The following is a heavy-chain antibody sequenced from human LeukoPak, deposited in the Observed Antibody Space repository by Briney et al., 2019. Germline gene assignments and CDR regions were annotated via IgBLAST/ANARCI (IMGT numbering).Heavy chain of an antibody. Sequence: AGTLRLSCAASGFTFSSFGMTWVRQAPGKGLEWVSYLTGSGGSTYYADSVKGRFTISRDNSKNTLYLQMNSLRAEDTAVYYCAELGITMIGGVWGKGTTVTISS. D-gene: IGHD3-10*02. CDR2: LTGSGGST. CDR3: AELGITMIGGV. V-gene: IGHV3-23*01. J-gene: IGHJ6*04. CDR1: GFTFSSFG.